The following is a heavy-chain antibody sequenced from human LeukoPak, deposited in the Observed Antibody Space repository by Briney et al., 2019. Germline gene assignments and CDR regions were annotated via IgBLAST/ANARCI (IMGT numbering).Heavy chain of an antibody. Sequence: GSLRLSCAASGFTFSGYNMNWVRQAPGKGLEWVSYISGSLSTIYHADSVKGRFTISRDNAKNSLYLQMNSLRAEDTAVYYCARDETWIQPSSSWGQGTLVTVSS. J-gene: IGHJ5*02. CDR1: GFTFSGYN. CDR2: ISGSLSTI. D-gene: IGHD5-18*01. V-gene: IGHV3-48*04. CDR3: ARDETWIQPSSS.